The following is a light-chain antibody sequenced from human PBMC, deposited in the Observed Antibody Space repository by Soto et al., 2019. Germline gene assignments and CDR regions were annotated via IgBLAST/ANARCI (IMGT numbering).Light chain of an antibody. J-gene: IGLJ2*01. V-gene: IGLV2-14*01. CDR2: EVS. CDR1: SSDVGGYNY. Sequence: QSVLTQPASVSGSPGQSITISCTGTSSDVGGYNYVSWYQQHPGKAPKLMIYEVSNRPSGVSNRFSGSKSGNTASLTISGLQVEDEADYYCSSYAGSNNYVVFGGGTKLTVL. CDR3: SSYAGSNNYVV.